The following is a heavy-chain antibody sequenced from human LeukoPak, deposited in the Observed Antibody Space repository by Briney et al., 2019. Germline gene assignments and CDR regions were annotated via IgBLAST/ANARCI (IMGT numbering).Heavy chain of an antibody. CDR3: TTGLDY. CDR2: IKIKTDGGTT. CDR1: GFTFSNAW. Sequence: PGGPLRLSCAASGFTFSNAWMSWVRQAPGKGLEWVGRIKIKTDGGTTDYAAPVKGRFTISRDDSKNTLYLQMNSLKTEDTAVYYCTTGLDYWGQGTLVTVSS. V-gene: IGHV3-15*01. J-gene: IGHJ4*02.